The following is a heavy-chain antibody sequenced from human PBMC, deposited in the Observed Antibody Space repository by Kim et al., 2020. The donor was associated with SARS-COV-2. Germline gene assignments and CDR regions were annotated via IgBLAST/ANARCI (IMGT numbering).Heavy chain of an antibody. J-gene: IGHJ2*01. V-gene: IGHV3-48*03. CDR3: ARDGSGYSYGYHWYFDL. Sequence: VKGRFTISRDNAKNSLYLQMNSLRAEDTAVYYCARDGSGYSYGYHWYFDLWGRGTLVTVSS. D-gene: IGHD5-18*01.